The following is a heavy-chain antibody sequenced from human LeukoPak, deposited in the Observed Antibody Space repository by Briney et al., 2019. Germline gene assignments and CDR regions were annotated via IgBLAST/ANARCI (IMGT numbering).Heavy chain of an antibody. V-gene: IGHV4-4*09. D-gene: IGHD3-3*01. CDR3: ARTGNFYDFWSGYSDV. CDR2: IYTSGST. Sequence: PSETLSLTCTVSGGSISSYYWSWIRQPPGKGLEWIGYIYTSGSTNYNPSLKSRVTISVDTSKNQFPLKLSSVTAADTAVYYCARTGNFYDFWSGYSDVWGKGTTVTVSP. CDR1: GGSISSYY. J-gene: IGHJ6*04.